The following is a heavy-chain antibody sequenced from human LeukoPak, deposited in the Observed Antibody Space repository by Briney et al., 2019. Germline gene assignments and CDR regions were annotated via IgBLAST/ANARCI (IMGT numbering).Heavy chain of an antibody. CDR3: ARDPLSSTWSPYYFTLDA. J-gene: IGHJ6*02. Sequence: ASVKVSCKASGYTFTSYAINWVRQAPGQGLEWMGWISAYDGSTISAQDLQGRVTMTTNTSTTTAYMELTRLRSDDTAVYYCARDPLSSTWSPYYFTLDAWGQGTTVIVSS. CDR2: ISAYDGST. D-gene: IGHD6-13*01. CDR1: GYTFTSYA. V-gene: IGHV1-18*01.